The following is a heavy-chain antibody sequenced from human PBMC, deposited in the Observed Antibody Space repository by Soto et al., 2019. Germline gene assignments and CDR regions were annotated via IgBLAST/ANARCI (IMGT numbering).Heavy chain of an antibody. V-gene: IGHV5-51*01. CDR1: GYSFTSYW. CDR3: ATLPLTTDDAFDI. J-gene: IGHJ3*02. Sequence: PGESLKISCKGSGYSFTSYWIGWVRQMPGKGLEWMGIIYPGDSDTRYSPSFQGQVTISADKSISTAYLQWSSLKASDTAMYYCATLPLTTDDAFDIWGQGTMVTVSS. CDR2: IYPGDSDT. D-gene: IGHD4-17*01.